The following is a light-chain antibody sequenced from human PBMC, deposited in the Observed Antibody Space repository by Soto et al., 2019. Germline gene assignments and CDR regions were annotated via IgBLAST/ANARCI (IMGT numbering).Light chain of an antibody. CDR1: SSDVGAYNY. CDR3: SSYASSSPFVV. CDR2: DVN. Sequence: QSALTQPASVSGSPGQSITISCTGTSSDVGAYNYVSWYQQHPGKAPKLMIYDVNIRPSGVSSRFSGSKSGNTASLTISGLQAEDESDYYCSSYASSSPFVVFGGGTKLTVL. J-gene: IGLJ2*01. V-gene: IGLV2-14*03.